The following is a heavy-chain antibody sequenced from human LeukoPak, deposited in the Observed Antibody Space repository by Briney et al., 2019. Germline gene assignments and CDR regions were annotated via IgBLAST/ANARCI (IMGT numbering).Heavy chain of an antibody. CDR2: ISSSSSYI. J-gene: IGHJ3*02. V-gene: IGHV3-21*01. CDR3: ARGNYDFWRTLAFDI. CDR1: GFTFSSYS. D-gene: IGHD3-3*01. Sequence: PGGSLRLSCAASGFTFSSYSMNWVRQAPGKGLEWVSSISSSSSYIYYADSVKGRFTISRDNAKNSLYLQMNSLRAEDTAVYYCARGNYDFWRTLAFDIWGQGTMVTVSS.